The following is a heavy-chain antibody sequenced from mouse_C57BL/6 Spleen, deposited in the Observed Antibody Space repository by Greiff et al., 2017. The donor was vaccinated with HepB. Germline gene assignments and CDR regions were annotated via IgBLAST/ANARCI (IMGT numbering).Heavy chain of an antibody. CDR1: GYTFTDYN. D-gene: IGHD1-1*01. Sequence: VQLQQSGPELVKPGASVKMSCKASGYTFTDYNMHWVKQSHGKSLEWIGYINPNNGGTSYNQKFKGKATLTVNKSSSTAYMELRSLTSEDSAVYYCARYGSSLYYFDYWGQGTTLTVSS. CDR2: INPNNGGT. CDR3: ARYGSSLYYFDY. J-gene: IGHJ2*01. V-gene: IGHV1-22*01.